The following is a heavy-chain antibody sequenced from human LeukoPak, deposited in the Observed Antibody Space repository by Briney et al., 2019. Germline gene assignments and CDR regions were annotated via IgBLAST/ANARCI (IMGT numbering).Heavy chain of an antibody. D-gene: IGHD3-22*01. CDR1: GGSISSGSYY. CDR3: ARDLYYYDSSGYPDAFDI. J-gene: IGHJ3*02. Sequence: SETLSLTCTVSGGSISSGSYYWSWIRQPAGKGLEWIGRIYTSGSTNYNPSLKSRVTISVDTSKNQFSLKLSSVTAADTAVYYCARDLYYYDSSGYPDAFDIWGQGTMVTVSS. V-gene: IGHV4-61*02. CDR2: IYTSGST.